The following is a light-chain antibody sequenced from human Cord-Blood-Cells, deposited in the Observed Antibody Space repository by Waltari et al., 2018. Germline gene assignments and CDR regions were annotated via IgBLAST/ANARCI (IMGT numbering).Light chain of an antibody. J-gene: IGLJ2*01. CDR2: RNN. Sequence: SVLTQPPSASGTPGQRVTISCSGSSSNIGSNYVYWYQQLPGTAPTLLIYRNNQRPSGVPDRFSGSKSGTSASLAISGRRSEDEADYYCAAWDDSLSGRVFGGGTKLTVL. V-gene: IGLV1-47*01. CDR3: AAWDDSLSGRV. CDR1: SSNIGSNY.